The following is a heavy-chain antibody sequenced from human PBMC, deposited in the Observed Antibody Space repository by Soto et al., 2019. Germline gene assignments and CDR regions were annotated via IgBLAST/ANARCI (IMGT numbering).Heavy chain of an antibody. V-gene: IGHV3-11*01. J-gene: IGHJ4*02. CDR2: ISSSGSTI. CDR3: ARGDTAMATWLDY. CDR1: GFTFRSYW. Sequence: GGSLRLSCATSGFTFRSYWMSWIRQAPGKGLEWVSYISSSGSTIYYADSVKGRFTISRDNAKNSLYLQMNSLRAEDTAVYYCARGDTAMATWLDYWGQGTLVTVSS. D-gene: IGHD5-18*01.